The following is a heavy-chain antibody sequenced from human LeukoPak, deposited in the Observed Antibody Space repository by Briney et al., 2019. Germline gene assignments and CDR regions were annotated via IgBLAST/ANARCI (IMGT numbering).Heavy chain of an antibody. J-gene: IGHJ5*02. Sequence: GGSLRLSCAASGFTSSGSAIHWVRQSPGKGLEWVGQIDKKDEGYATATAYAAAVKGRSTISRDDSIDTAYLQMKSLKTEDTALYYCTRDSGTYNWFDPWGQGTLVTVSS. CDR1: GFTSSGSA. D-gene: IGHD1-26*01. CDR3: TRDSGTYNWFDP. CDR2: IDKKDEGYATAT. V-gene: IGHV3-73*01.